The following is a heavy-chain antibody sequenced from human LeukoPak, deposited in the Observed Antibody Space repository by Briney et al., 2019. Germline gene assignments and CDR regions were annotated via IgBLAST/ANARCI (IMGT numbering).Heavy chain of an antibody. V-gene: IGHV3-30-3*01. Sequence: GGSLRLSCAASGFTFSSYAMHWVRQAPGKGLEWVAVISYGGSNKYYADSVKGRFTISRDNSKNTLYLQMNSLRAEDTAVYYCARVRRAGYCSSTSCSYYYYYGMDVWGQGTTVTVSS. CDR3: ARVRRAGYCSSTSCSYYYYYGMDV. J-gene: IGHJ6*02. CDR1: GFTFSSYA. CDR2: ISYGGSNK. D-gene: IGHD2-2*03.